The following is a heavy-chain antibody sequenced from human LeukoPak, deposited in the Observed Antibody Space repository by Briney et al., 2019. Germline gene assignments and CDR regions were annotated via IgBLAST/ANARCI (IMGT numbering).Heavy chain of an antibody. CDR3: ARSAIDAFDI. J-gene: IGHJ3*02. CDR1: GASISSYY. CDR2: IYNSGST. D-gene: IGHD6-25*01. Sequence: SETLSLTCTVSGASISSYYWSWIRQPPGKGLECIGYIYNSGSTNYNPSLKSRVSISVDTSKNQFSLKLSSVTAADTAVYYCARSAIDAFDIWGQGTMVTVSS. V-gene: IGHV4-59*08.